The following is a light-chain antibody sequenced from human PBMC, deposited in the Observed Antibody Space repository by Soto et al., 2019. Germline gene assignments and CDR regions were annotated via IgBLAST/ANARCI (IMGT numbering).Light chain of an antibody. V-gene: IGLV2-14*01. CDR3: SSYTTSSTLVV. CDR2: EVS. CDR1: SSDVGNYNY. J-gene: IGLJ2*01. Sequence: QSALTQPASVSGSPGQSITISCTGTSSDVGNYNYVSWYQQHPDKAPKLMIYEVSNRPSGVSNRFSGSKSGNAASLTISGLQAEDEADYYCSSYTTSSTLVVFGGGTQLTVL.